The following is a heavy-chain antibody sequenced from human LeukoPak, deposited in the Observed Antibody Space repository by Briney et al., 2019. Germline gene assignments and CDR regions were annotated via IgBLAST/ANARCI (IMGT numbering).Heavy chain of an antibody. CDR2: IRYDGSNQ. CDR3: ASQNWAARPRSFDY. J-gene: IGHJ4*02. Sequence: PGGSLRLSCAASGFTFSSYGMHWVRQAPGKGLEWVAFIRYDGSNQYYAGSVMGRFTISRDNSNNTLYLQMNYLRAEDTAVYHCASQNWAARPRSFDYWGQGTLVTVSS. CDR1: GFTFSSYG. D-gene: IGHD6-6*01. V-gene: IGHV3-30*02.